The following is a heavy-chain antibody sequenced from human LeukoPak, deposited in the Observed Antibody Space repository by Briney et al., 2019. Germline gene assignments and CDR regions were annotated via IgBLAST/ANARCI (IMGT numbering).Heavy chain of an antibody. Sequence: GGSLRLSCAASGFTFSSYAMSWVRQVPGRGLEWVSSFSGIGGSTYYADTVKGRFTISRDNSKNTLYLQMNSLRAEDTAVYYCAKPSTTYYYYYYMDVWGKGTTVTVSS. J-gene: IGHJ6*03. CDR3: AKPSTTYYYYYYMDV. V-gene: IGHV3-23*01. CDR2: FSGIGGST. D-gene: IGHD2/OR15-2a*01. CDR1: GFTFSSYA.